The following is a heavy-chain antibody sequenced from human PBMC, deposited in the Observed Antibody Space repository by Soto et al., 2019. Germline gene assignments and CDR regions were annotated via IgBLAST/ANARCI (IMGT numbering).Heavy chain of an antibody. V-gene: IGHV4-34*01. CDR2: TNRSGST. J-gene: IGHJ5*02. CDR3: ARGEGRLVGTWFDP. D-gene: IGHD5-12*01. Sequence: TMGLTCEVDDGSCGIYYRNFLGQHPGKGLEWLGETNRSGSTNYNPSLEGRATISLDTSKTQFSLKLTSMTAADTAVYYCARGEGRLVGTWFDPWGQGTLVTVSS. CDR1: DGSCGIYY.